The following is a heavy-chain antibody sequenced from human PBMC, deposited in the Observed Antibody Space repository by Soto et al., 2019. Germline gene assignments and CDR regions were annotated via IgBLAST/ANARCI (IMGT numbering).Heavy chain of an antibody. Sequence: PGESLKISCKGSGYSFTSYWISWVRQMPGKGLEWMGRIDPSDSYTNYSPSFQGHVTISADKSISTAYLQWSSLKASDTAMYYCASQDVGTIFGVVPFDYWGQGTLVTVSS. D-gene: IGHD3-3*01. V-gene: IGHV5-10-1*01. J-gene: IGHJ4*02. CDR1: GYSFTSYW. CDR2: IDPSDSYT. CDR3: ASQDVGTIFGVVPFDY.